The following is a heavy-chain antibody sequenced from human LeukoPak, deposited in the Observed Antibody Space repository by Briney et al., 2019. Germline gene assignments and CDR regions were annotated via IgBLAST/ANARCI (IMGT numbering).Heavy chain of an antibody. D-gene: IGHD4-11*01. J-gene: IGHJ6*03. V-gene: IGHV1-3*03. CDR3: AKVGSVTTVTTTYYYYYMDV. CDR2: INAGNGNT. Sequence: ASVKVSCKASGYTFTSYAMHWVRQAPGQRLEWMGWINAGNGNTKYSQEFQGRVTITRDTSASTAYMELSSLRSEDMAVYYCAKVGSVTTVTTTYYYYYMDVWGKGTTVTVSS. CDR1: GYTFTSYA.